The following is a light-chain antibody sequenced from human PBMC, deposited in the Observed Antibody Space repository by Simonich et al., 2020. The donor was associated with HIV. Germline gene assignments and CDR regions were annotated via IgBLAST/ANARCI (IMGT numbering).Light chain of an antibody. CDR1: QSVLYSSNNKNY. CDR2: WAS. V-gene: IGKV4-1*01. Sequence: DIVMTQSPDSLAVSLGERANINCKSSQSVLYSSNNKNYLAWYQQKPGQPTKVLIYWASTRESGVPDRFSGSGSGTDFTLTISSLQAEDVAVYYCQQYYSAPITFGGGTKVEIK. J-gene: IGKJ4*01. CDR3: QQYYSAPIT.